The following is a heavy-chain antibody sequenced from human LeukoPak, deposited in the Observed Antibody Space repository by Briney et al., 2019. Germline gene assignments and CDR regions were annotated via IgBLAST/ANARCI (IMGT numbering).Heavy chain of an antibody. CDR1: GFTFSSYS. J-gene: IGHJ4*02. CDR3: ARAPQYCSSTSCYPYYFDY. V-gene: IGHV3-21*01. CDR2: ISSSSSYI. D-gene: IGHD2-2*01. Sequence: GGSLRLSCAASGFTFSSYSMNWVRQAPGKGLEWVSSISSSSSYIYYADSVKGRFTISRDNAKNSLYLQMNSLGAEDTAVYYCARAPQYCSSTSCYPYYFDYWGQGTLVTVSS.